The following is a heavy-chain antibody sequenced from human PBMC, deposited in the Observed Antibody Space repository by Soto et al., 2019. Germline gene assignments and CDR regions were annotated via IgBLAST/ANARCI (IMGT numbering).Heavy chain of an antibody. CDR2: IFSNDEK. CDR3: ARAYDSSGYNDY. CDR1: GFSLSNARMG. D-gene: IGHD3-22*01. J-gene: IGHJ4*02. Sequence: QVTLKESGPVLVKPTETLTLTCTVSGFSLSNARMGVSWIRQPPGKALEWLAHIFSNDEKSYSTSLKSRLTIPKENPKSQVVLTMTNMDPVDTATYYCARAYDSSGYNDYWGQGTLVTVSS. V-gene: IGHV2-26*01.